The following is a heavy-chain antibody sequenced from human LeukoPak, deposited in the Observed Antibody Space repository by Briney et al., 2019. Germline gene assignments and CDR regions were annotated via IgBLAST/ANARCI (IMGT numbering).Heavy chain of an antibody. D-gene: IGHD5-18*01. CDR1: GGSFSGYY. CDR3: ATPGGYSSNWFDP. J-gene: IGHJ5*02. CDR2: INHSGST. Sequence: PSETLSLTCAVYGGSFSGYYWSWIRQPPGKGLEWIGEINHSGSTNYNPSLKSRVTISVDTSKNQFSLKLSSVTAADTAVYYCATPGGYSSNWFDPWGLGTLVTVSS. V-gene: IGHV4-34*01.